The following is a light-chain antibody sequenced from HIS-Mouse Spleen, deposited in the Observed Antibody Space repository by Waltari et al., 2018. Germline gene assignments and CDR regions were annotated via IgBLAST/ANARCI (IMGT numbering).Light chain of an antibody. V-gene: IGLV3-10*01. Sequence: SYELTQPPSVSVSPGQTARITCSGDALPKKYAYWYQQKSGQAPVLGIYENSKRPSGSPEGFSGSSSGTMATWTISGAQVEDEADYYCYSTDSSGNHRVFGGGTKLTVL. J-gene: IGLJ2*01. CDR2: ENS. CDR3: YSTDSSGNHRV. CDR1: ALPKKY.